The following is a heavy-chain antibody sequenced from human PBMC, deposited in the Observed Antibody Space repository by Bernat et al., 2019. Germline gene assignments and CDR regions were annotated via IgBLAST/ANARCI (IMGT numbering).Heavy chain of an antibody. CDR1: GGSISSGGYY. Sequence: QVQLQESGPGLVKPSQTLSLTCTVSGGSISSGGYYWSWIRQHPGKGLEWIGYIYYSGSTYYNPSLKSRVTISVDTSKNQFSLMLSSVTAADTAVYYCARDVIMKYDLGYNWFDPWGQGTLVTVSS. J-gene: IGHJ5*02. CDR3: ARDVIMKYDLGYNWFDP. D-gene: IGHD3-10*01. CDR2: IYYSGST. V-gene: IGHV4-31*03.